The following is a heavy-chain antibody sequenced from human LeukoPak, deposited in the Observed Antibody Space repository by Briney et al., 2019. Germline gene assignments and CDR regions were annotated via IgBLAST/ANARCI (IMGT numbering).Heavy chain of an antibody. J-gene: IGHJ4*02. Sequence: GESLKISCKGSGYSFTSYWIGWVRQKPGKGLEWMGIIYPGDSDTRYSPSFQGQVTISADKSTSTAYLQWSSLKASDTAMYYCARHSVRAVIITPFGYWGQGTLVAVSS. CDR2: IYPGDSDT. D-gene: IGHD3-10*01. CDR1: GYSFTSYW. V-gene: IGHV5-51*01. CDR3: ARHSVRAVIITPFGY.